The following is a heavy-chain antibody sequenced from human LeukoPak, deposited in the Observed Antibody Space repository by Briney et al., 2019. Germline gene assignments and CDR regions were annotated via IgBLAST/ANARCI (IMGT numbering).Heavy chain of an antibody. CDR1: GGSISSYY. D-gene: IGHD3-22*01. V-gene: IGHV4-59*01. CDR3: ARDGDSSENYYYYYMDV. Sequence: SETLSLTCTVSGGSISSYYWSWIRQPPGKGLEWIGYIYYSGSTNYNPSLKSRVTISVDTSKNQFSLKLSSVTAADTAVYYCARDGDSSENYYYYYMDVWGKGTTVTVSS. CDR2: IYYSGST. J-gene: IGHJ6*03.